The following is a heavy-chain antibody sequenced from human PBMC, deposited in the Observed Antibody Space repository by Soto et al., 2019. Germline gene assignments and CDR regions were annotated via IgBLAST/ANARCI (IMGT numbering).Heavy chain of an antibody. D-gene: IGHD3-22*01. V-gene: IGHV3-11*06. CDR2: ISGSSDNT. CDR3: ATITMMT. J-gene: IGHJ5*02. CDR1: GFTFSDYY. Sequence: QVQLVESGGGLVKPGGSLRLSCAASGFTFSDYYMSWIRQAPGKGLEWLSYISGSSDNTNYADSVKGRFTISRDNAQKSLYLEMNSLRAEDTAVYYCATITMMTWGQGTLVTVSS.